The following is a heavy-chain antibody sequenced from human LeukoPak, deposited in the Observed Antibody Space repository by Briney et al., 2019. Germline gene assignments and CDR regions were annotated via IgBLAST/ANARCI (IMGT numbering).Heavy chain of an antibody. D-gene: IGHD3-9*01. CDR1: GYAFTDYY. V-gene: IGHV1-2*02. Sequence: ASVKVSCKASGYAFTDYYIHWERQAPGQGLEWMGWINPKSGDTNYAEKFQGRVTMTRDTSITTAYMEVSSLRSGDTAVYYCARDWLLRYSQGGLDYWGQGTLVTVSS. CDR2: INPKSGDT. J-gene: IGHJ4*02. CDR3: ARDWLLRYSQGGLDY.